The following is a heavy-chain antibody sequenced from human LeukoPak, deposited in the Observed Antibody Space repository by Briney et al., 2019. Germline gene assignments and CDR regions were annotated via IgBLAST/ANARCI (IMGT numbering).Heavy chain of an antibody. CDR1: GFTFDDYA. J-gene: IGHJ6*02. CDR2: ISWNSGSI. Sequence: GRSLRLSCAASGFTFDDYAMPWVRQAPGKGLEWVSGISWNSGSIGYADSVKGRFTISRDNAKNSLYLQMNSLRAEDTALYYCAKGYSSGEDYYCYYGMDVWGQGTTVTVSS. CDR3: AKGYSSGEDYYCYYGMDV. D-gene: IGHD6-25*01. V-gene: IGHV3-9*01.